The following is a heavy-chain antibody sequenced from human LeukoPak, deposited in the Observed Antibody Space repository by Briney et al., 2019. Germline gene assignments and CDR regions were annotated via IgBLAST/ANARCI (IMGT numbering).Heavy chain of an antibody. CDR3: ARRSVYCSSTSCYTIDY. V-gene: IGHV3-64*02. D-gene: IGHD2-2*02. CDR2: ISSNGGNT. CDR1: GFTFSTYA. J-gene: IGHJ4*02. Sequence: PGGSLRLSCAASGFTFSTYAMHWVRQAPGKGLEYVSAISSNGGNTYYEDSVKGRFTISRDNSKNTLYLQMGSLRAEDMAVYYCARRSVYCSSTSCYTIDYWGQGTLVTVSS.